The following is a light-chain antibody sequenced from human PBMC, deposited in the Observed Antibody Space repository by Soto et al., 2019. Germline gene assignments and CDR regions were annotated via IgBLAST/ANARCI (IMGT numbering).Light chain of an antibody. J-gene: IGKJ1*01. Sequence: EIVMTQSPATLSVSPGERATLSCRASQSVSSNLAWYQQKPGQAPRLLIYGASTRATGIPARFSGSGSGTVVTPTISSLQSEDFAVSYCQQYNNWPWTFGQGTKVEIK. CDR3: QQYNNWPWT. CDR2: GAS. V-gene: IGKV3-15*01. CDR1: QSVSSN.